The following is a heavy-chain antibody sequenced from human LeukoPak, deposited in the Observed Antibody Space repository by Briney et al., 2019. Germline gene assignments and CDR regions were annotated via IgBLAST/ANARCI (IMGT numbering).Heavy chain of an antibody. CDR1: GFTFNNYG. CDR2: ISGSTGYM. D-gene: IGHD3-3*01. V-gene: IGHV3-21*01. CDR3: ARDGPIFGVLNWFDP. J-gene: IGHJ5*02. Sequence: PGKSLRLSCAASGFTFNNYGMNWVRQAPGQGLEWVSSISGSTGYMYYADSMKGRFTISRDNAKNSLYLQMNSLRAEDTAVYYCARDGPIFGVLNWFDPWGQGTLVTVSS.